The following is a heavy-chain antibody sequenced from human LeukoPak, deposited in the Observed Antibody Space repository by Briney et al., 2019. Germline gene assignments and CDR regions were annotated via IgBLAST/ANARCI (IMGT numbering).Heavy chain of an antibody. D-gene: IGHD2-2*01. CDR2: IRGSDGTT. CDR1: GFTFSGYA. J-gene: IGHJ5*02. CDR3: AKDRAEVSGVPAAAVDP. Sequence: GGSLRLSCAASGFTFSGYAMSWVRQAPGKGLEWVSAIRGSDGTTYYADSVKGRFTISRDNSKNTLYLQMNSLRAEDTAVYYCAKDRAEVSGVPAAAVDPWGQGTLVTVSS. V-gene: IGHV3-23*01.